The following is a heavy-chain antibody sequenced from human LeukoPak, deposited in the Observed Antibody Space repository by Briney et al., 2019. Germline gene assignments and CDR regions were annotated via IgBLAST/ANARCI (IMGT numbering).Heavy chain of an antibody. J-gene: IGHJ4*02. Sequence: PSETLSLTCTVSGGSISSSSYYWGCIRQPPGKGLECIGSIYYSGSTYYNPSLKSRVTISVDTSKNQFSLKLSSVTAADTAVYYCARDSPAIVVVITHNYFDYWGQGTLVTVSS. D-gene: IGHD3-22*01. CDR3: ARDSPAIVVVITHNYFDY. V-gene: IGHV4-39*07. CDR2: IYYSGST. CDR1: GGSISSSSYY.